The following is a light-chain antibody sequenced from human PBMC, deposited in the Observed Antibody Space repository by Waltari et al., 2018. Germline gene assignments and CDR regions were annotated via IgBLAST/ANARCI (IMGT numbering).Light chain of an antibody. CDR2: EDS. J-gene: IGLJ2*01. CDR3: YSTDSSGNHRV. Sequence: SYELTQPPSVSVSPGQTARITCSGDAFPKKYAYWFQQKPGQSPVLIIYEDSKRPSGIPERFSGSSSGTVATLTISGAQVEDEADYYCYSTDSSGNHRVFGGGTRLTVL. V-gene: IGLV3-10*01. CDR1: AFPKKY.